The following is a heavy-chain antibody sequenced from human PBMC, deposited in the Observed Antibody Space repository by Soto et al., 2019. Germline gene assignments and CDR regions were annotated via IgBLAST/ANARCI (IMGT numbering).Heavy chain of an antibody. CDR3: ARHDCMDV. V-gene: IGHV1-69*12. Sequence: QVQLVQSGAEVKKPGSSVKLSCKTSGGTFSSYAISWVRQAPGQGLEWMGGIIAIFDTANYAQKFQGRVTITADEATRTVYMELSSVRSEDTAVYYCARHDCMDVWGQGTTVTVSS. CDR1: GGTFSSYA. D-gene: IGHD3-16*01. CDR2: IIAIFDTA. J-gene: IGHJ6*02.